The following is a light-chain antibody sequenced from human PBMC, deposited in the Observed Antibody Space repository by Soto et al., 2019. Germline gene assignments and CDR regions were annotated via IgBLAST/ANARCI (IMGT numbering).Light chain of an antibody. CDR3: KQYNSYSRT. V-gene: IGKV1-5*03. CDR2: KAS. Sequence: DIQMTQSPSTLSGSVGDRVTITCRASQSISTWLSWYQQKPGKAPKVLIYKASNLQSGVSSRFSGSGSGTEFTLTISSLQPDDFATYYCKQYNSYSRTFGQGTKVDIK. CDR1: QSISTW. J-gene: IGKJ1*01.